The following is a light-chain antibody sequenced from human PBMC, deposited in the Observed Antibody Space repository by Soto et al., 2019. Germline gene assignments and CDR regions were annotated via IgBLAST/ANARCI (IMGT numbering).Light chain of an antibody. CDR3: QQYGNSPQT. CDR2: GAS. J-gene: IGKJ1*01. Sequence: EIVLTQSPATLSLSPGERATLSCRASQNIGTYLAWYQHKPGQAPSVLIFGASTRANGVPDRFSGGGSGTDFTLTISRLDPADFAVYYCQQYGNSPQTFGQGTKV. CDR1: QNIGTY. V-gene: IGKV3-20*01.